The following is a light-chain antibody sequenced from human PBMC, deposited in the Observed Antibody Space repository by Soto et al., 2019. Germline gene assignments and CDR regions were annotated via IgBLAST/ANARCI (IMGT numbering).Light chain of an antibody. CDR1: SSDVGSYNL. CDR3: CSHAGTNVV. Sequence: QSALTQPASVSGSPGQSITISCTGTSSDVGSYNLVSWYQQYPGKAPKLMIYEGSKRPSGVSNRFSGSKSGNTASLTISGLQAEDEAVYYCCSHAGTNVVFGGGTKLTVL. CDR2: EGS. V-gene: IGLV2-23*01. J-gene: IGLJ2*01.